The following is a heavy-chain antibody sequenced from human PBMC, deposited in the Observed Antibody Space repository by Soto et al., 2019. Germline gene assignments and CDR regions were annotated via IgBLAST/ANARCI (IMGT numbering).Heavy chain of an antibody. CDR3: ARDNTMVRGIPSY. J-gene: IGHJ4*02. CDR2: IKQDGSEK. CDR1: GFTFSSYW. D-gene: IGHD3-10*01. Sequence: GSLRLSCAASGFTFSSYWMSWVRQAPGKGLEWVANIKQDGSEKYYVDSVKGRFTISRDNAKNSLCLQMNSLRAEDTAVYYCARDNTMVRGIPSYWGQGTLVTVSS. V-gene: IGHV3-7*01.